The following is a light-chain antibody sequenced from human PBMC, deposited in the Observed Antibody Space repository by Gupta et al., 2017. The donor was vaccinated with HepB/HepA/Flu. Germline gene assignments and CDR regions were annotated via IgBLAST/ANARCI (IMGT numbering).Light chain of an antibody. CDR1: QSVSSY. J-gene: IGKJ5*01. CDR2: DAS. V-gene: IGKV3-11*01. CDR3: QQRSNWPPSIT. Sequence: EIVLTQSPATLSLSPGERATLSCRASQSVSSYLAWYQQKPGQAPRLLIYDASNRATGIPARCSGSGAGTDFTLTISSLEPEDFAVYYCQQRSNWPPSITFGQGTXLEIK.